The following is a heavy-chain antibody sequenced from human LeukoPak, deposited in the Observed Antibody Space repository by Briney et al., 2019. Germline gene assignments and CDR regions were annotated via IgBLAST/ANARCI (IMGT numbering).Heavy chain of an antibody. J-gene: IGHJ4*02. V-gene: IGHV3-33*01. CDR3: ARALVVVITTLADY. CDR1: GFTFSSYG. Sequence: PGRSLRLSCAASGFTFSSYGMHWVRQAPGKGLEWVAVIWYDGSNKYYADSVKGRFTISRDNSKNTLYLQMNSLRAEDTAVYYCARALVVVITTLADYWGQGTLVTVSS. D-gene: IGHD3-22*01. CDR2: IWYDGSNK.